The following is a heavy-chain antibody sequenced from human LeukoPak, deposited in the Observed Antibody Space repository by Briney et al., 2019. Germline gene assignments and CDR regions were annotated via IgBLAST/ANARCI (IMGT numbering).Heavy chain of an antibody. Sequence: PGGSLRLSCAASGFTFSTYYMQWVRQAPGKGLEYVSAISTGGLTTYYAESVKGRFTISRDDSKNTLYLQMGSLRGEDMAVYYCARRVAPTDYLGMDVWGQGTTVTVSS. CDR2: ISTGGLTT. D-gene: IGHD4-17*01. J-gene: IGHJ6*02. V-gene: IGHV3-64*02. CDR3: ARRVAPTDYLGMDV. CDR1: GFTFSTYY.